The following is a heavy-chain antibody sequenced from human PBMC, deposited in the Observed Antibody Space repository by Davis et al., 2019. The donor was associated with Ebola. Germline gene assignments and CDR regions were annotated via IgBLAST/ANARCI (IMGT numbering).Heavy chain of an antibody. V-gene: IGHV3-7*01. D-gene: IGHD2-21*02. CDR3: ARAVGGGDAA. Sequence: PGGSLRLSCAASGFTFSRYWMHWVRQAPGKGLQWVANIKEDGTAIYYEDSVKGRFTISRDNAKNSLYLQMNSLRPEDTAVYYCARAVGGGDAAWGQGTLVSVSS. J-gene: IGHJ4*02. CDR2: IKEDGTAI. CDR1: GFTFSRYW.